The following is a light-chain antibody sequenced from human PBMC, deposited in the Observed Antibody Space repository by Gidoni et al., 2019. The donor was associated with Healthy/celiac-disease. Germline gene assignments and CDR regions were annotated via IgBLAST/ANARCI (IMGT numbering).Light chain of an antibody. CDR3: QQYGSSPCS. V-gene: IGKV3-20*01. Sequence: DILLTQSPGTLSLSPGERATLSFMASQRVSSSYLAWYQQKPGQALRLLIYGASSRDTGIPDRFSGSGSGTDFTLTISRLEPEDFAVYYCQQYGSSPCSFGQGTKLEIK. J-gene: IGKJ2*04. CDR1: QRVSSSY. CDR2: GAS.